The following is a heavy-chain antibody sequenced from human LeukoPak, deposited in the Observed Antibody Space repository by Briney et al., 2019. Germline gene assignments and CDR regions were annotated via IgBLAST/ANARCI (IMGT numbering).Heavy chain of an antibody. CDR3: ARQYYDSSGYYYYYGMDV. Sequence: GESLKISCKGSGYSFTSYWIGWVRQMPRKGLEWMGIIYPGDSDTRYSPSFQGQVTISADKSISTAYLQWSSLKASDTAMYYCARQYYDSSGYYYYYGMDVWGQGTTVTVSS. CDR2: IYPGDSDT. CDR1: GYSFTSYW. V-gene: IGHV5-51*01. J-gene: IGHJ6*02. D-gene: IGHD3-22*01.